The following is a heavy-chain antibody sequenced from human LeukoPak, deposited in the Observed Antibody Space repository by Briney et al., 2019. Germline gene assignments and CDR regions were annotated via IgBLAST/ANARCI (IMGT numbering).Heavy chain of an antibody. V-gene: IGHV1-18*01. D-gene: IGHD3-22*01. CDR1: GYTFTSYG. CDR3: ARITTYYYDSSGYYSDY. Sequence: ASVKVSCKASGYTFTSYGISWVRRAPGQGLEWMGWISAYNGNTNYAQKLQGRVTMTTDTSTSTAYMELRSLRSEDTAVYYCARITTYYYDSSGYYSDYWGQGTLVTVSS. CDR2: ISAYNGNT. J-gene: IGHJ4*02.